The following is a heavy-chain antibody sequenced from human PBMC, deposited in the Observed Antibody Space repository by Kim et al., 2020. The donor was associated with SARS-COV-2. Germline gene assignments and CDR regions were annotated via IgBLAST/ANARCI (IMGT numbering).Heavy chain of an antibody. Sequence: SETLSLTCTVSGGSISSSSYYWGWIRQPPGKGLEWIGSIYYSGSTYYNPSLKSRVTISVDTSKNQFSLKLSSVTAADTAVYYCARQPHYWGSYYENWFDPWGQGTLVTVSS. J-gene: IGHJ5*02. CDR2: IYYSGST. CDR1: GGSISSSSYY. V-gene: IGHV4-39*01. CDR3: ARQPHYWGSYYENWFDP. D-gene: IGHD1-26*01.